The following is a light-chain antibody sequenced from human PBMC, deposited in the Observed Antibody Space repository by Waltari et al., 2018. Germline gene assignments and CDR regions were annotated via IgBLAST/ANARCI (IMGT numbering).Light chain of an antibody. Sequence: VMTPSPLILSVSPGARSTLPCRASPSVGTHLAWYQQRPGQPPRHFISAASTSATGVPVRFSGSGSGTEFTLTISSLQSEDFAVYYCQQYNDWPLTFGG. CDR1: PSVGTH. CDR3: QQYNDWPLT. CDR2: AAS. V-gene: IGKV3-15*01. J-gene: IGKJ4*01.